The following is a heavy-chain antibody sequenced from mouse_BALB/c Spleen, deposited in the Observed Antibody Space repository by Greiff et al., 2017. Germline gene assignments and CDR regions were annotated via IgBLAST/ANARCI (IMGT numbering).Heavy chain of an antibody. D-gene: IGHD1-1*01. V-gene: IGHV1S82*01. CDR1: GYSFTSYW. CDR2: IHPSDCET. Sequence: QVQLLQPGAALVGSGASVRLSCKASGYSFTSYWLNWVKQRPGQGLAWIGMIHPSDCETRLTQKFKDKATLTLDKSPSTAYMQLSSPKSKDSAVYYCARCLRGAMDYGDQGASVTVAS. CDR3: ARCLRGAMDY. J-gene: IGHJ4*01.